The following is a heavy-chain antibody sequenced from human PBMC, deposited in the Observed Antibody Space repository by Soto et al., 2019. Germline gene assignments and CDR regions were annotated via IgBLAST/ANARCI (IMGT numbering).Heavy chain of an antibody. V-gene: IGHV5-10-1*01. Sequence: GESLKISCKGSGYSFTSYWISWVRQMPGKGLEWMGRIDPSDSYTNYSPSFQGHVTISADKSISTAYLQWSSLKASATAMYYCARQSPGSGHLYYYYYGMDVWGQGTTVTVSS. CDR2: IDPSDSYT. CDR3: ARQSPGSGHLYYYYYGMDV. D-gene: IGHD6-19*01. CDR1: GYSFTSYW. J-gene: IGHJ6*02.